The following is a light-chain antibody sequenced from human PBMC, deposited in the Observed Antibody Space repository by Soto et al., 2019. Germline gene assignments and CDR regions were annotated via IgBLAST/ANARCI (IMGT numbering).Light chain of an antibody. J-gene: IGLJ2*01. CDR1: RSNIGAGYD. V-gene: IGLV1-40*01. Sequence: QSVLTQPPSVSGAPGQRVTISCTGSRSNIGAGYDVHWYQQLPGTAPTLMIYINNNHPSGVPDRFSGFKSGTSASLAITGLKAEDEADYYCQSYDRSLSGSVVFGGGTKLTVL. CDR3: QSYDRSLSGSVV. CDR2: INN.